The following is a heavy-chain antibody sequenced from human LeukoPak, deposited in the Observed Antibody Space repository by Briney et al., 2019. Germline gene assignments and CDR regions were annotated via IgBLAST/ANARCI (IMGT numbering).Heavy chain of an antibody. Sequence: ASVKVSCKASGYTFTSNYIHWVRQAPGQGLEWMGMIYPRDGSTRYAQKFQGRVTVTRDTSPSTVHMELSGLRSEDTAVYYCARDQEGFDYWGQGTLVTVSS. J-gene: IGHJ4*02. CDR3: ARDQEGFDY. V-gene: IGHV1-46*01. CDR1: GYTFTSNY. CDR2: IYPRDGST.